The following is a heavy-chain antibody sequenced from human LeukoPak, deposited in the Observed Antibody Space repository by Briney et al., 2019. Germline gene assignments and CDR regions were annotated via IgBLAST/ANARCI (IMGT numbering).Heavy chain of an antibody. CDR1: GGSFSGYY. CDR3: ARGKVRYYGSGSALDY. J-gene: IGHJ4*02. D-gene: IGHD3-10*01. V-gene: IGHV4-34*01. Sequence: SETLSLTCAVYGGSFSGYYWSWIRQPPGKGLEWIGEINHSGSTNYNPSLKSRVTISVDTSKNQFSPKLSSVTAADTAVYYCARGKVRYYGSGSALDYWGQGTLVTVSS. CDR2: INHSGST.